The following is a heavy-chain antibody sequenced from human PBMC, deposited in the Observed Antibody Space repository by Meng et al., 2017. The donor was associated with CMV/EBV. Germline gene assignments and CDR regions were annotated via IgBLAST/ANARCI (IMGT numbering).Heavy chain of an antibody. Sequence: GSLRLSCTVSGYSISSGYYWGWIRQPPGKGLEWIGSIYHSGSTYYNPSPKSRVTISVDTSKNQFSLKLSSVTAADTAVYYCASSPGCSSTSCPAGYWGQGTLVTVSS. CDR1: GYSISSGYY. CDR2: IYHSGST. V-gene: IGHV4-38-2*02. CDR3: ASSPGCSSTSCPAGY. D-gene: IGHD2-2*01. J-gene: IGHJ4*02.